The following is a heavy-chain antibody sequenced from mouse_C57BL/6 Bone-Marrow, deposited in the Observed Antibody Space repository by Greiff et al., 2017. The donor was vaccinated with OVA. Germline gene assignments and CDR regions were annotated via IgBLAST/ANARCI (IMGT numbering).Heavy chain of an antibody. V-gene: IGHV10-1*01. D-gene: IGHD1-1*01. CDR1: GFSFNTYA. CDR2: IRSKSNNYAT. CDR3: VRRRHYYGSSHWYFDV. J-gene: IGHJ1*03. Sequence: EVQLQESGGGLVQPKGSLKLSCAASGFSFNTYAMNWVRQAPGKGLEWVARIRSKSNNYATYYADSVKDRFTISRDDSESMLYLQMNNLKTEDTAMYYCVRRRHYYGSSHWYFDVWGTGTTVTVSS.